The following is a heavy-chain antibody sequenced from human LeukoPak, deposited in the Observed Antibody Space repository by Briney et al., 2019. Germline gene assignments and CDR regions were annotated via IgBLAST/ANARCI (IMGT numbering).Heavy chain of an antibody. J-gene: IGHJ4*02. Sequence: SETLSLTCTVSGGSISSSSYYWGWIRQPPGKGLEWIGTIYYSGSTYYNPSLKSRVTISVDTSKNQFSLKLSSVTAADTAVYYCARDGTIAVAGRGGYFDYWGQGTLVTVSS. V-gene: IGHV4-39*07. CDR3: ARDGTIAVAGRGGYFDY. D-gene: IGHD6-19*01. CDR2: IYYSGST. CDR1: GGSISSSSYY.